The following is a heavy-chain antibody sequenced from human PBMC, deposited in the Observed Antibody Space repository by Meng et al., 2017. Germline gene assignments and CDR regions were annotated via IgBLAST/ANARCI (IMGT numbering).Heavy chain of an antibody. Sequence: QVPVGDAGGGVVHPGRSLRLSCAASGVTFSSYAMHGVRQAPGKGLEWVAVISYDGSNKYYADSLKGRFTISRENSKNTLYLQMNSLRAEDTAVYYCASMGYWGQGTLVTVSS. CDR2: ISYDGSNK. V-gene: IGHV3-30*01. CDR3: ASMGY. CDR1: GVTFSSYA. J-gene: IGHJ4*02. D-gene: IGHD3-10*01.